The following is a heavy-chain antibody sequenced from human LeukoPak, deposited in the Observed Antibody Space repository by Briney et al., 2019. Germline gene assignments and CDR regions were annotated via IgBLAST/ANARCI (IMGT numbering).Heavy chain of an antibody. CDR2: IYPGDSDT. D-gene: IGHD2-2*01. J-gene: IGHJ4*02. CDR3: ARRYCSSSSCYAYFDY. V-gene: IGHV5-51*01. Sequence: GESLQISCKGSGYSFTSNWIGWVRQMPGKGLEWMGIIYPGDSDTRYSPSFEGQVTILADKSISTAYLQWSSLKASDTAMYYCARRYCSSSSCYAYFDYWGQGTLVTVSS. CDR1: GYSFTSNW.